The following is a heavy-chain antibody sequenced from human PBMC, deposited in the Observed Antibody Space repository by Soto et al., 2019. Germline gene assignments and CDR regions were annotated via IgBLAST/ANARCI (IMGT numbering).Heavy chain of an antibody. V-gene: IGHV3-33*01. CDR3: ARVEYSSSPIDH. J-gene: IGHJ5*02. Sequence: GSLRLSCAASGFTFTNYGIDWVRQAPGKGLEWVAVIWYDGSNKYYADSVKGRFTISRDNSKNTVYLQMNTLRAEDTAVYCCARVEYSSSPIDHWGQGTLVTVSS. CDR2: IWYDGSNK. D-gene: IGHD6-6*01. CDR1: GFTFTNYG.